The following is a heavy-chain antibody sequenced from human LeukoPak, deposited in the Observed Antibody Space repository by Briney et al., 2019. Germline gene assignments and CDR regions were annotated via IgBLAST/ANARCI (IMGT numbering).Heavy chain of an antibody. CDR2: ISAYNGNT. J-gene: IGHJ6*03. V-gene: IGHV1-18*04. Sequence: GASVKVSCKASGYTFTGYYMHWVRQAPGQGLEWMGWISAYNGNTNYAQKLQGRVTMTTDTSTSTAYMELRSLRSDNTAVYYCARVSVAAMMKPDYYYYMDVWGKGTTVTVSS. CDR1: GYTFTGYY. CDR3: ARVSVAAMMKPDYYYYMDV. D-gene: IGHD5-18*01.